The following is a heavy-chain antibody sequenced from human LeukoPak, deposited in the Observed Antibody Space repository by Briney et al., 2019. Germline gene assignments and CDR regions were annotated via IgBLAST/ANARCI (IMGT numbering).Heavy chain of an antibody. CDR1: GFTVSSNS. D-gene: IGHD7-27*01. CDR2: IYSAGST. V-gene: IGHV3-53*01. J-gene: IGHJ4*02. CDR3: AGRAELGRGFDY. Sequence: GGSLRLSCAASGFTVSSNSMSWVRQAPGKGLEWVSFIYSAGSTYYADSVKGRFAISRDNSKNTLYLQMNSLRAEDTAVYYCAGRAELGRGFDYWGQGTLVTVSS.